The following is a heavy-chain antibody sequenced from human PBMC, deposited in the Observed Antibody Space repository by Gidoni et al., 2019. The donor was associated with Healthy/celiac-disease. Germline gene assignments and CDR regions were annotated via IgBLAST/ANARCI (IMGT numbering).Heavy chain of an antibody. V-gene: IGHV3-23*01. CDR1: GFTFSSYA. D-gene: IGHD2-15*01. CDR3: AKKEDIVVVVAAQHFDY. CDR2: ISGSGGST. Sequence: EVQLLESGGGLVQPGGSLRLSCAASGFTFSSYAMSWVRQAPGKGLGWVSAISGSGGSTSYADSVKGRFTISRDNSKNTLYLQMNSLRAEDTAVYYCAKKEDIVVVVAAQHFDYWGQGTLVTVSS. J-gene: IGHJ4*02.